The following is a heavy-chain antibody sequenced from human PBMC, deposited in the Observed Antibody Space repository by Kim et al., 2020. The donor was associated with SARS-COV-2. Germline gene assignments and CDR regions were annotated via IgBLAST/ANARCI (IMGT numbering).Heavy chain of an antibody. Sequence: GGSLRLSCAASGFTFSSYSMNWVRQAPGKGLEWVSYISSSSSTIYYADSVKGRFTISRDNARNSLYLQMNSLRAEDTAVYYCARVLYDYVWGSGYFDYWGQGTLVTVSS. CDR2: ISSSSSTI. J-gene: IGHJ4*02. V-gene: IGHV3-48*04. CDR3: ARVLYDYVWGSGYFDY. CDR1: GFTFSSYS. D-gene: IGHD3-16*01.